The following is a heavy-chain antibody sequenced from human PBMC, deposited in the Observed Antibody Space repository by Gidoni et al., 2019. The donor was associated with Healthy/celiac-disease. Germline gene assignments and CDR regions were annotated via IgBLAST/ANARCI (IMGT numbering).Heavy chain of an antibody. J-gene: IGHJ5*02. Sequence: QLQLQESGPGLVTPSETLSLTCTVSGGSLSRSRYYWGWIRQPPGKGLEWIGSIYYSGSTYYNPSLKSRVTISVDTSKNQFSLKLSSVTAADTAVYYCARHEGLGYSSSYNWFDPWGQGTLVTVSS. D-gene: IGHD6-6*01. CDR1: GGSLSRSRYY. V-gene: IGHV4-39*01. CDR2: IYYSGST. CDR3: ARHEGLGYSSSYNWFDP.